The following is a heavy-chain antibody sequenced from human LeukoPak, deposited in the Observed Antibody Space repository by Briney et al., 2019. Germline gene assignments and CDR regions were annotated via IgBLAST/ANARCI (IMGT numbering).Heavy chain of an antibody. CDR1: GFSFSNYF. CDR3: ARRVDATRWFDP. D-gene: IGHD2-15*01. Sequence: GGSLRLSCSASGFSFSNYFMHWVRQAPGEGLVWVSRISADGTTTIYADSVKGRFTISRDNAKNTLYLQMNSLRAEDTAVYYCARRVDATRWFDPWGQGALVTVSS. J-gene: IGHJ5*02. V-gene: IGHV3-74*01. CDR2: ISADGTTT.